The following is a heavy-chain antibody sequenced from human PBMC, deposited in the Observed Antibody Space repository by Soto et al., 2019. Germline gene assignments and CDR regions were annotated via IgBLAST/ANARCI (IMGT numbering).Heavy chain of an antibody. V-gene: IGHV1-3*01. CDR1: GYTFTSYA. D-gene: IGHD6-13*01. Sequence: QVQLVQSGAEVKKPGASVKVSCKASGYTFTSYAMHWVRQAPGQRLEWMGGINAGNGNTKYSQKFQGRVTITRDTSASTAYMELSSLRSEDTAVYYCARVGFGSWTGYWGQGTLVTVSS. J-gene: IGHJ4*02. CDR2: INAGNGNT. CDR3: ARVGFGSWTGY.